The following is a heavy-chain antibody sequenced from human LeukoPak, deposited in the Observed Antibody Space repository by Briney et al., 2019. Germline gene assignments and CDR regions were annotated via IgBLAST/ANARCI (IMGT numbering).Heavy chain of an antibody. J-gene: IGHJ4*02. Sequence: GGSLRLSCAASGFTFSNYWMTWVRQAPGKGLEWVAHINQDGSEEHYMDSVKARFTISRDNAKNSLSLQMNSLGAEDTAVYYCVRDGGVSGYDLLDYWGQGTLVTVSS. V-gene: IGHV3-7*01. CDR3: VRDGGVSGYDLLDY. CDR2: INQDGSEE. CDR1: GFTFSNYW. D-gene: IGHD5-12*01.